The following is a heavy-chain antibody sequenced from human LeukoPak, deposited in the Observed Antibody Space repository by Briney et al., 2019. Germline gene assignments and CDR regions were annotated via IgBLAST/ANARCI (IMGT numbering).Heavy chain of an antibody. CDR1: GGSITRFY. Sequence: SETLSLTCAVSGGSITRFYWSWIRQPPGKGLEWMGYIYSSGNTNYNSSLKGRLTISIDTTKNHFTLKRTSVTAADTAVYDCGRGGKYGSSPLYCYYGMDFWGQGTTVTVSS. J-gene: IGHJ6*02. D-gene: IGHD1-26*01. CDR2: IYSSGNT. V-gene: IGHV4-59*12. CDR3: GRGGKYGSSPLYCYYGMDF.